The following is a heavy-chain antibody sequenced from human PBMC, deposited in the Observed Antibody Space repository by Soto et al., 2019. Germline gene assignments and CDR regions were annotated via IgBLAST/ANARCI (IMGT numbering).Heavy chain of an antibody. J-gene: IGHJ4*02. Sequence: EVQLLESGGGLVQPGGSLRLSCAASGFTFSNYAMGWVRQAPGKGLEWVSGISGGGGSTYYADSVKGRFTISRDQSKNTLFLQMHSLGAEDTALYYCAKDEEAVLLFGVVTISRFDSWGQGTPVTVSS. CDR1: GFTFSNYA. D-gene: IGHD3-3*01. V-gene: IGHV3-23*01. CDR2: ISGGGGST. CDR3: AKDEEAVLLFGVVTISRFDS.